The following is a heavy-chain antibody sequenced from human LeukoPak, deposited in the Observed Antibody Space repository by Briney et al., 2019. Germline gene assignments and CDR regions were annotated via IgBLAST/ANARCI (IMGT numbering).Heavy chain of an antibody. Sequence: GGSLRLSCAASGFTVSTYDMHWVRQATGKGLEWVSTMSIAGDTYYAGSVKGRFTISRENAKNSLYLQRSSLRAGDTAVYYCGRDAAYLGFDLWGRGTLVTVSS. J-gene: IGHJ2*01. D-gene: IGHD7-27*01. CDR1: GFTVSTYD. V-gene: IGHV3-13*01. CDR2: MSIAGDT. CDR3: GRDAAYLGFDL.